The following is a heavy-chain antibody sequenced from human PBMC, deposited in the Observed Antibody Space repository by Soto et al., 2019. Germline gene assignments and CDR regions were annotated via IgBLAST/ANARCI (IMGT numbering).Heavy chain of an antibody. Sequence: PGGSLRLSCTASGFTFGDYAMSWVRQAPGKGLEWVGFIRSKAYGGTTEYAASVKGRFTISRDDSKSIAYLQMNSLKTEDTAVYYCTTEGENYYDSSGYLYDAFDIWGQGTMVTVS. CDR1: GFTFGDYA. J-gene: IGHJ3*02. CDR3: TTEGENYYDSSGYLYDAFDI. V-gene: IGHV3-49*04. CDR2: IRSKAYGGTT. D-gene: IGHD3-22*01.